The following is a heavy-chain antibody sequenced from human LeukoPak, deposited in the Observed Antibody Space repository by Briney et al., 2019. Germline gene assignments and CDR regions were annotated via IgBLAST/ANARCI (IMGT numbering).Heavy chain of an antibody. V-gene: IGHV3-20*04. CDR1: GFTFDDYG. D-gene: IGHD3-22*01. Sequence: GGSLRLSCAASGFTFDDYGMSWVRQAPGKGLEWVSGINWNGGSTGYADSVKGRFTISRDNAKISLYLQMNSLRAEDTAVYYCAKAPGDSSGYWEFDYWGQGTLVTVSS. J-gene: IGHJ4*02. CDR2: INWNGGST. CDR3: AKAPGDSSGYWEFDY.